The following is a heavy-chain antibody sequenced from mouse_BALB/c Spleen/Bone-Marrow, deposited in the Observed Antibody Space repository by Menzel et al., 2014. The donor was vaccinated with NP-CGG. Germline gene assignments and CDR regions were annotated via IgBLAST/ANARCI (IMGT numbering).Heavy chain of an antibody. D-gene: IGHD1-1*01. Sequence: EVKFVESGGGLVKPGGSLKLSCAASGFTFSDYYMYWVRQTPEKRLEWVATISDGGSYTYYPDSVEGRFTISRDNAKNNLYLQMSSLRSEDTAMYFCSRDYYGMYFDVWGAGTTVTVSS. CDR2: ISDGGSYT. CDR3: SRDYYGMYFDV. J-gene: IGHJ1*01. CDR1: GFTFSDYY. V-gene: IGHV5-4*02.